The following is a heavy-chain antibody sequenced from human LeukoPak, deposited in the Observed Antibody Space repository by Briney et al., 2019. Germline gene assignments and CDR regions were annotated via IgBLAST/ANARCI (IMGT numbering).Heavy chain of an antibody. D-gene: IGHD5-18*01. V-gene: IGHV3-7*01. CDR1: GFNFSSYG. CDR3: ARGGSLGYSYGDY. CDR2: IKKDGSEK. J-gene: IGHJ4*02. Sequence: GGSLRLSCAASGFNFSSYGMHWVRQAPGKGLEGVANIKKDGSEKYYVDSVKGRFTISRDNAKTSLYLQMNSLRAEDTAVYYCARGGSLGYSYGDYWGQGTLVTVSS.